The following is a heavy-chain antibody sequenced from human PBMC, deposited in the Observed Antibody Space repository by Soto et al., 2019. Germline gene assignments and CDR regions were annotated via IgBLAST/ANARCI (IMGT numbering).Heavy chain of an antibody. CDR3: ARDRDPTVAPRAPRRNPYYDYGMDV. V-gene: IGHV4-61*01. CDR1: GGSLNSGSYY. D-gene: IGHD3-16*01. Sequence: PSETLSLTCTVSGGSLNSGSYYWRWIRQPPGKGLEWIGYGYYSGSTNYNPSLKSRVTISVDTSKNKFSLNLSFVTAADTAVYYCARDRDPTVAPRAPRRNPYYDYGMDVWGQGTTVTVSS. CDR2: GYYSGST. J-gene: IGHJ6*02.